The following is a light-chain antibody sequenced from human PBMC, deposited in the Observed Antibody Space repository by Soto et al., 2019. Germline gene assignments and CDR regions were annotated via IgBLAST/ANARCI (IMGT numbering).Light chain of an antibody. CDR2: GAS. J-gene: IGKJ4*01. CDR1: QSVSSSY. V-gene: IGKV3-20*01. Sequence: EIVLTQSPGTLSLSPGERATLSCRASQSVSSSYLAWYQQKPGQAPRLLLYGASSRATGIPDRFSGSGSGTDFPRTISRLEPEDCAVYYCQQYGSSPPLTFGGGTKVEIK. CDR3: QQYGSSPPLT.